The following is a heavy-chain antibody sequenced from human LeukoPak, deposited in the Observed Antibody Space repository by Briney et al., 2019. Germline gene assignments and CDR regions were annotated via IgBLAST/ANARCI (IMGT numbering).Heavy chain of an antibody. CDR1: GFNFRGYA. V-gene: IGHV3-23*01. Sequence: GGSLRLSCAASGFNFRGYAMSWVRQAPGKGLEWVSAISGSGARAHYGESVRGRFTISRDNSQNTLHLQMNSLRADDTAVYYCAKEVVMGETSSYYYGMDVWGQGTTVTVSS. D-gene: IGHD2-21*01. CDR3: AKEVVMGETSSYYYGMDV. J-gene: IGHJ6*02. CDR2: ISGSGARA.